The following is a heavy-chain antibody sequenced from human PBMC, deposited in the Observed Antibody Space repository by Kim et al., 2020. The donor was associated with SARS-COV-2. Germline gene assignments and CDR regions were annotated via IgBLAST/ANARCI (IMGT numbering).Heavy chain of an antibody. V-gene: IGHV3-7*03. CDR3: ARDDYYGSGSYPLFDY. Sequence: GGSLRLSCAASGFTFSSYWMSWVRQAPGKGLEWVANIKQDGSEKYYVDSVKGRFTISRDNAKNSLYLQMNSLRAEDTAVYYCARDDYYGSGSYPLFDYWGQGTLVTVSS. CDR2: IKQDGSEK. J-gene: IGHJ4*02. D-gene: IGHD3-10*01. CDR1: GFTFSSYW.